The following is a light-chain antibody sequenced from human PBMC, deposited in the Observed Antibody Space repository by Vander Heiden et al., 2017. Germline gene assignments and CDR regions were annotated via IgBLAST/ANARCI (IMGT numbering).Light chain of an antibody. CDR3: SSYTSSRTLV. J-gene: IGLJ3*02. CDR1: RSDVGGYNS. Sequence: CALAKPASVSGARGQSITMSCTVTRSDVGGYNSVSWYQQHPGKAPKLMICDVTNRPSGVSNRFSGSKSGNTASLTISGLQAEDEADYYCSSYTSSRTLVFGGGTKLTVL. V-gene: IGLV2-14*01. CDR2: DVT.